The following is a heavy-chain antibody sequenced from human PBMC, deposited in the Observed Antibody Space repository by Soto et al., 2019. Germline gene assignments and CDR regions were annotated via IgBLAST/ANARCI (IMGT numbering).Heavy chain of an antibody. CDR1: GGSISSYY. V-gene: IGHV4-59*01. J-gene: IGHJ6*02. CDR2: IYYSGST. D-gene: IGHD1-20*01. CDR3: ARANYNWNDVGRYYYYGMDV. Sequence: SETLSLTCTVSGGSISSYYWSWIRQPPGKGLEWIGYIYYSGSTNYNPSLKSRVTISVDTSKNQFSLKLSSVTAADTAVYYCARANYNWNDVGRYYYYGMDVWGQGTTVTVSS.